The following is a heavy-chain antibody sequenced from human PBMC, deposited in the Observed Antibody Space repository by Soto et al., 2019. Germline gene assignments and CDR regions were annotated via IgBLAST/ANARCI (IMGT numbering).Heavy chain of an antibody. CDR1: GYSFTSLD. J-gene: IGHJ4*02. D-gene: IGHD1-26*01. Sequence: QVPLVQSGAEVREPGASVKVSCKASGYSFTSLDINWVRQTAGQGLEWMGWMEPSTGRTGYAQKFQGRVTMTRDTSRNTASMELTTLTSADTAFYYCARGVSAGVDYWGQGTLVTVSS. V-gene: IGHV1-8*01. CDR3: ARGVSAGVDY. CDR2: MEPSTGRT.